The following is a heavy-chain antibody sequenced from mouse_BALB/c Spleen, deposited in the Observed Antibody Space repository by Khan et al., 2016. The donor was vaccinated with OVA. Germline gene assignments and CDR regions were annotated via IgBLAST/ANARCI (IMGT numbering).Heavy chain of an antibody. D-gene: IGHD2-1*01. CDR3: AKAGNYYYATDY. J-gene: IGHJ4*01. V-gene: IGHV2-3*01. CDR2: IWGDGST. CDR1: GFSLTSYG. Sequence: QVQLKESGPGLVAPSQSLSITCTASGFSLTSYGVNWVRQPPGKGLEWLGVIWGDGSTNYHSALISRLSICKDNSKNQVSLKLNSRQTDDTATYYCAKAGNYYYATDYWGQGTSVTVSS.